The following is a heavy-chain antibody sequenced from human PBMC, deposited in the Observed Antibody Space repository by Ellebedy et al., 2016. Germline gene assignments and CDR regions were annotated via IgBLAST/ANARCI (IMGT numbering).Heavy chain of an antibody. D-gene: IGHD3-10*01. CDR3: ARAHYGSGSYSHFDY. J-gene: IGHJ4*02. CDR1: GYTFTSYY. CDR2: INPSGGRT. V-gene: IGHV1-46*01. Sequence: ASVKVSCKASGYTFTSYYIHWVRQAPGQGLEWMGIINPSGGRTNYAQQFQGRVTMTRDASTSTVYMELSSLRSEDTAVYYCARAHYGSGSYSHFDYWGQGTLVTVSS.